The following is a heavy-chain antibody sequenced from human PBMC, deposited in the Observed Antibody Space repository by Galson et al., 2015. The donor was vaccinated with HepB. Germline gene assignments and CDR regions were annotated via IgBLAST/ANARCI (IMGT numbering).Heavy chain of an antibody. Sequence: SLRLSCAASGFTFSSYAMHWVRQAPGKGLEYVSAISSNGGSTYYADSVKGRFTISRDNSKNTLYLQMSSLRAEDTAVYYCVKARISASGAFDIWGQGPRSPSPQ. V-gene: IGHV3-64D*06. CDR1: GFTFSSYA. J-gene: IGHJ3*02. D-gene: IGHD3-10*01. CDR2: ISSNGGST. CDR3: VKARISASGAFDI.